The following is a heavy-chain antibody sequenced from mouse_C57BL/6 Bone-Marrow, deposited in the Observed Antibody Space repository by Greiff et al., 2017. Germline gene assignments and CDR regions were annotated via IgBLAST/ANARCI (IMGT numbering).Heavy chain of an antibody. Sequence: VQLKESVAELVRPGASVKLSCTASGFNIKNTYMHWVKQRPEQGLEWIGRIDPANGNTKYAPKFQGKATITADTSSNTAYLQLSSLTSEYTAIYYCARSDGYLFYAMDYWGQGTSVTVSS. CDR1: GFNIKNTY. CDR2: IDPANGNT. J-gene: IGHJ4*01. D-gene: IGHD2-3*01. CDR3: ARSDGYLFYAMDY. V-gene: IGHV14-3*01.